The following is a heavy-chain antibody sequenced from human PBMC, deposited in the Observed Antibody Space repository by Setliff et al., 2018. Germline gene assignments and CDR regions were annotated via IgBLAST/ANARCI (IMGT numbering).Heavy chain of an antibody. J-gene: IGHJ6*03. CDR3: ARENTGFYYHYYMDV. D-gene: IGHD3-10*01. CDR2: INWNGGST. Sequence: LRLSCVASGFTFDDYAMSWVRQAPGKGLEWICGINWNGGSTGYADSVKGRFTISRDNAKNSLYLQMNSLRAEDTALYYCARENTGFYYHYYMDVWGKGTTVTVSS. CDR1: GFTFDDYA. V-gene: IGHV3-20*04.